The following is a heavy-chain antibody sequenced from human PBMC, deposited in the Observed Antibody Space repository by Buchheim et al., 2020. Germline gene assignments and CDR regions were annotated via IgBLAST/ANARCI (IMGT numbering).Heavy chain of an antibody. CDR3: ARAGEMARRRWNDY. Sequence: EVQLVESGGGLVQPGGSLRLACAASGFTVSSNYMSWVRQAPGKGLEWVSVIYSGGSTYYADSVKGRSTIPRDNSKNTLYLQMNSLRAEDTAVYYCARAGEMARRRWNDYWGQGTL. V-gene: IGHV3-66*02. D-gene: IGHD5-24*01. J-gene: IGHJ4*02. CDR1: GFTVSSNY. CDR2: IYSGGST.